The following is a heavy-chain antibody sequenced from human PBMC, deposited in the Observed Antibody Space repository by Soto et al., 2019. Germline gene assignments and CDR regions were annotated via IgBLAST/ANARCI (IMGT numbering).Heavy chain of an antibody. V-gene: IGHV1-69*13. CDR1: GCTFSSYA. Sequence: GASVKVSCKASGCTFSSYAISWVRQAPGQGLEWMGGIIPIFGTANYAQKFQGRVTITADESTSTAYMELSSLRSEDTAVYYCARSEAYYYDSSGYYYPFSWGQGTLVTVSS. CDR3: ARSEAYYYDSSGYYYPFS. D-gene: IGHD3-22*01. CDR2: IIPIFGTA. J-gene: IGHJ5*02.